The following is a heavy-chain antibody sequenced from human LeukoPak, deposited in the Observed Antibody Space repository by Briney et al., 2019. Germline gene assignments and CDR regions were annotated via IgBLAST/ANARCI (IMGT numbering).Heavy chain of an antibody. CDR1: GFTFNDYG. V-gene: IGHV3-20*04. D-gene: IGHD6-19*01. CDR3: ARDMSSGWYSNFDY. CDR2: INWNGGRT. J-gene: IGHJ4*02. Sequence: GGSLRLSCAASGFTFNDYGMSWVRQAPGKGLEWVSGINWNGGRTGYADSMKGRFTISRDNAKNSLYLQMNSLRAEDTAVYYCARDMSSGWYSNFDYWGQGTLVTVSS.